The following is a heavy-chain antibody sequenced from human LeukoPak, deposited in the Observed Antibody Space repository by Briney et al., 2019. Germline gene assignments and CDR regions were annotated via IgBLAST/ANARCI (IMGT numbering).Heavy chain of an antibody. J-gene: IGHJ4*02. CDR2: ITWNGDSK. D-gene: IGHD2-15*01. CDR3: AAEKGRIYHY. V-gene: IGHV3-43*01. Sequence: GGSLRLSCAASGFKFDDYTMQWVRQAPGKGLEYLALITWNGDSKFYADSARGRFTISRDNGENSVFLQMNRLGTEDTAFYHCAAEKGRIYHYWGQGTLVTVSS. CDR1: GFKFDDYT.